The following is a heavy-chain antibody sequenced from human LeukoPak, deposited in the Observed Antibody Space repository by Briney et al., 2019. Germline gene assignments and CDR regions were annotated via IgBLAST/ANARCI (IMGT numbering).Heavy chain of an antibody. CDR2: INHSGST. D-gene: IGHD4-23*01. CDR3: ARGSDYGGNRNRTCDY. Sequence: PSETLSLTCAVYGGSFSGYYWSWIRQPPGKGLEWIGEINHSGSTNYNPSLKGRVTISVDTSKNQFSLKLSSVTAADTAVYYCARGSDYGGNRNRTCDYWGQGTLVTVSS. CDR1: GGSFSGYY. V-gene: IGHV4-34*01. J-gene: IGHJ4*02.